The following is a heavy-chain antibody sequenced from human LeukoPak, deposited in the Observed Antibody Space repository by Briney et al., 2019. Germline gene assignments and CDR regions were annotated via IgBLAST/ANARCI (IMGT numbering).Heavy chain of an antibody. CDR1: GFIVSSNY. Sequence: GGSLRLSCAASGFIVSSNYMSWVRQAPGKGLEWVSVISSGGNTYYADSVKGRFTISRDISKNTLYLQMNGLRAEDTAVYYCAREFRGYYFDYWGQGTLVTVSS. V-gene: IGHV3-53*01. D-gene: IGHD3-22*01. CDR3: AREFRGYYFDY. CDR2: ISSGGNT. J-gene: IGHJ4*02.